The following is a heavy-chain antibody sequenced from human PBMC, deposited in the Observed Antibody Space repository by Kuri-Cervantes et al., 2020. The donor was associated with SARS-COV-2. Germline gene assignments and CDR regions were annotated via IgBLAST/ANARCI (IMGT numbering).Heavy chain of an antibody. CDR1: GFTFSSYG. CDR3: AKDTDSLWSGYYTGMGFDY. Sequence: GGSLRLSCAASGFTFSSYGMHWVRQAPGKGLEWVAVISYDGSNKYYADSVKGRFTISRDNSKNTLYLQMNSLRAEDTAVYYCAKDTDSLWSGYYTGMGFDYWGQGTLVTVSS. V-gene: IGHV3-30*18. D-gene: IGHD3-3*01. CDR2: ISYDGSNK. J-gene: IGHJ4*02.